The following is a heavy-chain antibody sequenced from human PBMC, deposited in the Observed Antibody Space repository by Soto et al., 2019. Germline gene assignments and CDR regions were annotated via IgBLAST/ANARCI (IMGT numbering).Heavy chain of an antibody. CDR2: ISYDGSNK. D-gene: IGHD6-6*01. CDR1: GFTFSSYA. J-gene: IGHJ4*02. CDR3: ARFSSIAARPFDY. Sequence: GGSLILSCAASGFTFSSYAMHWVRQAPGKGLEWVAVISYDGSNKYYADSVKGRFTISRDNSKNTLYLQMNSLRAEDTAVYYCARFSSIAARPFDYWGQGTLVTVSS. V-gene: IGHV3-30-3*01.